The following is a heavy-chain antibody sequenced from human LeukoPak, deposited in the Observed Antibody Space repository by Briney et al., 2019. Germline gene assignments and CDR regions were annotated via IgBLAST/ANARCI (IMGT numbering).Heavy chain of an antibody. CDR1: GGSFSGYY. CDR2: INHSGST. J-gene: IGHJ4*02. V-gene: IGHV4-34*01. Sequence: SETLSLTCAVYGGSFSGYYWSWIRQPPGKGLEWIGEINHSGSTNYNPSLKSRVTISIDTSKNQFSLKLGSVTAADTAVYYCADLGYCSSTSCNFDYWGQGTLVTVSS. D-gene: IGHD2-2*01. CDR3: ADLGYCSSTSCNFDY.